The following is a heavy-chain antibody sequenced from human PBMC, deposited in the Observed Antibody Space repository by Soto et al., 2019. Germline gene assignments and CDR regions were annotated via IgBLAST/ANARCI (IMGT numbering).Heavy chain of an antibody. CDR2: IYYTVST. Sequence: TLSLTCSVSGACIRSGGYYWSWLLQSPGKGLEWIGHIYYTVSTFYSPSLKSRLTISLDTSKNHFSLDLRSVTAADTAMYYCATIEMALIRWGRGTMVTASS. CDR1: GACIRSGGYY. J-gene: IGHJ4*01. V-gene: IGHV4-31*03. CDR3: ATIEMALIR.